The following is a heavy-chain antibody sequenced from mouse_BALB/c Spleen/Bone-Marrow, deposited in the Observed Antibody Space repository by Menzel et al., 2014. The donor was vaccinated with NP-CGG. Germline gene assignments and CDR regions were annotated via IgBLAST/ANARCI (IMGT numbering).Heavy chain of an antibody. CDR3: ARDGNYRYAMDY. J-gene: IGHJ4*01. V-gene: IGHV14-4*02. D-gene: IGHD2-1*01. CDR1: GFNIKDSY. Sequence: EVQGVESGAELVRSGASVKLSCTASGFNIKDSYIHWVKQRPEQGLEWIGWIDPENGDTEYAPKFQGKATMTTDTSSSTAYLHLSSLTSEGTAVYYCARDGNYRYAMDYWGQGTPGTVSS. CDR2: IDPENGDT.